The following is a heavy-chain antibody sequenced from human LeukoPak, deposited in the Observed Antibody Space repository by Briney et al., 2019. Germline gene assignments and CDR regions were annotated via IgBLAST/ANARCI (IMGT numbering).Heavy chain of an antibody. CDR3: ARGFHSNIVPSYFDY. CDR2: ISSTTIYT. CDR1: GFTFSDYY. D-gene: IGHD3-16*02. J-gene: IGHJ4*02. Sequence: TGGSLRLSCAASGFTFSDYYMSWIRQAPGKGLEWVSYISSTTIYTNYADSVEGRFTISRDNAKNSLYLQMNSLRAEDTAVYYCARGFHSNIVPSYFDYWGQGTLVTVSS. V-gene: IGHV3-11*06.